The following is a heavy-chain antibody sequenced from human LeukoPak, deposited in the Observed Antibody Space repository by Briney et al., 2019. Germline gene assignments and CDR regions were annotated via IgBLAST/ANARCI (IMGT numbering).Heavy chain of an antibody. CDR2: IIPIFGTA. CDR3: ARDRHSGSYLFDY. Sequence: SVKVSCKASGGTFSSYAISWVRQAPGQGLEWMGGIIPIFGTANYAQKFQGRVTITADGSTSTAYMELSSLRSEDTAVYYCARDRHSGSYLFDYWGQGTLVTGSS. CDR1: GGTFSSYA. D-gene: IGHD1-26*01. V-gene: IGHV1-69*01. J-gene: IGHJ4*02.